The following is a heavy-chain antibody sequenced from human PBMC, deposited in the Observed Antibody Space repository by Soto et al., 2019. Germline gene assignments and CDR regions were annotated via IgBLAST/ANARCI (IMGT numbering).Heavy chain of an antibody. CDR3: ARGGGSYYFDY. CDR1: GGSISSYY. Sequence: SETLSLTCTVSGGSISSYYWSWIRQPPGKGLEWIGYIYYSGSTNYNPSLKSRVTISVDTSKNQFSLKLSSVTAADTAVYYCARGGGSYYFDYWGQGTLVTVS. D-gene: IGHD1-26*01. J-gene: IGHJ4*02. V-gene: IGHV4-59*12. CDR2: IYYSGST.